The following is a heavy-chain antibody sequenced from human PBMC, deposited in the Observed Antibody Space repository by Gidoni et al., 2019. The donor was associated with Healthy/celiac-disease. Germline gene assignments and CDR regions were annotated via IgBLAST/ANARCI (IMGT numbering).Heavy chain of an antibody. Sequence: EVQLVESGGGLVQPGGSLKLSCAASGFTFSGSAMPWVRQASGKGLEWVGRIRSKANSYATAYAASVKGRFTISRDDSKNTAYLQMNSLKTEDTAVYYCTRGGELYYDYWGQGTLVTVSS. CDR2: IRSKANSYAT. CDR3: TRGGELYYDY. V-gene: IGHV3-73*02. D-gene: IGHD3-16*01. CDR1: GFTFSGSA. J-gene: IGHJ4*02.